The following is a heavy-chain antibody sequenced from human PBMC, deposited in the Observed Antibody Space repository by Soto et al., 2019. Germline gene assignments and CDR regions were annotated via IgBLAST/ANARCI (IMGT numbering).Heavy chain of an antibody. CDR3: XXXXXFMGXXXXPXWFDP. J-gene: IGHJ5*02. D-gene: IGHD1-26*01. CDR2: ISPCGTP. CDR1: GDSISLYT. V-gene: IGHV4-4*07. Sequence: SETLSLTCAVCGDSISLYTWSWMRQPAGKGLEWIGHISPCGTPSXXXXXHTRVTMSVDTSKNQFXLKVTSVTAADTAXXXXXXXXXFMGXXXXPXWFDPXXXGTLV.